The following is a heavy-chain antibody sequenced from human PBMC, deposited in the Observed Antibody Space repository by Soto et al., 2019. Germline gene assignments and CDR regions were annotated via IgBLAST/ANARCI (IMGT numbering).Heavy chain of an antibody. CDR1: GFTFSNYI. J-gene: IGHJ6*02. Sequence: EVKLAESGGGLVKPGGSLRLSCAASGFTFSNYIINWVRRAPGKGLEWVSSISSASTYKYYADSVKGRFTISRDNAKNSLYLQMNNLRAEDTAVYYCARDSSPYDFWSGSKRPFGLDVWGQGTTVTVSS. CDR3: ARDSSPYDFWSGSKRPFGLDV. CDR2: ISSASTYK. V-gene: IGHV3-21*01. D-gene: IGHD3-3*01.